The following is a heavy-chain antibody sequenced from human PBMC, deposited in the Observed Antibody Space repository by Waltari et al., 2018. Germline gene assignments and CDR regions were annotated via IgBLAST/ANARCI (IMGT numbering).Heavy chain of an antibody. CDR2: IIPIFGTA. J-gene: IGHJ5*02. Sequence: QVQLVQSGAGVKKPGSSVKVSCTASGDTFRSYALSWLRRAPGPGPQRLGWVGGIIPIFGTANYAQKFQCRVTITADKSTSTAYMELSSLRSEDTAVYYCARAPSMVRGVIGEVWFDPWGQGTLVTVSS. D-gene: IGHD3-10*01. V-gene: IGHV1-69*14. CDR3: ARAPSMVRGVIGEVWFDP. CDR1: GDTFRSYA.